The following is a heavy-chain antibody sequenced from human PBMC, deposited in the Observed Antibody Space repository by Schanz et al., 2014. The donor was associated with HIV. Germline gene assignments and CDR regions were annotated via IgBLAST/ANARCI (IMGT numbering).Heavy chain of an antibody. D-gene: IGHD3-3*01. CDR1: GGTFMTYA. J-gene: IGHJ6*02. CDR2: IIPVFGTR. CDR3: ARGECDFWSGYCPHFHYFDLDV. V-gene: IGHV1-69*06. Sequence: QVQLVQSGAEVKKPGSSVKVSCKASGGTFMTYAISWVRQAPGQGLEWMGGIIPVFGTRNYAQKFQVRVTFTADKFTGTAYMELSSLRSEDTAVYYCARGECDFWSGYCPHFHYFDLDVWGPGTSVTVSS.